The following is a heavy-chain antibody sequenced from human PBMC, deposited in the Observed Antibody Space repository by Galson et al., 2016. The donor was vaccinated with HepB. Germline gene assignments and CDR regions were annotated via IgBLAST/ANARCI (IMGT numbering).Heavy chain of an antibody. CDR2: IFPGDSDS. V-gene: IGHV5-51*01. CDR3: AGQLNGYFFDF. CDR1: GYSFSSYW. D-gene: IGHD5-24*01. Sequence: QSGAEVKEPGEALKISCKGSGYSFSSYWIGWVRQRPGKGLEWMGVIFPGDSDSRYSPSFEGQVSFSVDKSISTAYLQWSSLEAADSAMYFCAGQLNGYFFDFWGQGTRITVSS. J-gene: IGHJ4*02.